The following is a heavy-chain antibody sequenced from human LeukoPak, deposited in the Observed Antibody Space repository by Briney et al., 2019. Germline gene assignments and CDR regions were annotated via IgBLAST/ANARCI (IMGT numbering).Heavy chain of an antibody. CDR2: INPNSGGT. Sequence: ASVKVSCKASGYTFTGYYMHWVRQAPGQGLEWMGWINPNSGGTNYAQKFQGRVTMTRDTSISTAYMELSRLRSDDTAVYYCARDLFWNDEAYYYYSMDVWGKGTTVTVSS. CDR3: ARDLFWNDEAYYYYSMDV. D-gene: IGHD1-1*01. J-gene: IGHJ6*03. V-gene: IGHV1-2*02. CDR1: GYTFTGYY.